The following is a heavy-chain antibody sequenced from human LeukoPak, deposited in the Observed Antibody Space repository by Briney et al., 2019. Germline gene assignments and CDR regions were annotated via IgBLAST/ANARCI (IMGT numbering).Heavy chain of an antibody. CDR2: ISGSSGST. Sequence: PGGSLRLSCADSGFTFSSYAMSWVRQAPGKGLEWVSAISGSSGSTNYADSVKGHFTISRDNSKNTLYLQMNSLRAEDTAVYYCAKMTTSGGSRFDYWGQGTLVTVSS. D-gene: IGHD2-15*01. V-gene: IGHV3-23*01. CDR3: AKMTTSGGSRFDY. CDR1: GFTFSSYA. J-gene: IGHJ4*02.